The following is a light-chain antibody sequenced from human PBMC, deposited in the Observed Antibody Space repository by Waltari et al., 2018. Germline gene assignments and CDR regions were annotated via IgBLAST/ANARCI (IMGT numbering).Light chain of an antibody. CDR3: QQYFSTPYN. CDR1: RSIFYSPNKNNY. CDR2: WAS. V-gene: IGKV4-1*01. Sequence: DIVMTQSPDSLAVSLGERATINCKSSRSIFYSPNKNNYLAWYQHKPGQPPKLLIYWASTRQSGVPDRISGRGSGTDFTLTISSLQAEDVAVYYCQQYFSTPYNFGQGTKLEIK. J-gene: IGKJ2*01.